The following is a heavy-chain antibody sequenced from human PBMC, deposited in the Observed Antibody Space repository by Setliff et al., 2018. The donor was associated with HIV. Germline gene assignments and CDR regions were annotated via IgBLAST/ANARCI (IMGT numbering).Heavy chain of an antibody. J-gene: IGHJ6*04. V-gene: IGHV4-38-2*02. CDR2: IYHSGST. D-gene: IGHD2-15*01. Sequence: SETLSLTCAVSGYSISSGYYWGWIRQPPGKGLEWIGSIYHSGSTYYNPSLKSRVTISVDTSKNQFSLKLSSVTAADTAVYYCARDSRDIVVVIAPEPEPYYYYGMDVWGEGTTVTVSS. CDR1: GYSISSGYY. CDR3: ARDSRDIVVVIAPEPEPYYYYGMDV.